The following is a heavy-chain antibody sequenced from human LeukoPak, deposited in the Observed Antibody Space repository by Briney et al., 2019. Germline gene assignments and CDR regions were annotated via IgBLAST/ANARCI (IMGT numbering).Heavy chain of an antibody. CDR1: GFTFSTYW. Sequence: GGSLRLSCAASGFTFSTYWMNWVRQAPGKGLEWVANIKQDGSEKYYVDSVKGRFTISRDNAKNSLYLQMNSLRAEDTAVYYCARDQIFGVVQDYWGQGTLVTVSS. V-gene: IGHV3-7*01. J-gene: IGHJ4*02. CDR3: ARDQIFGVVQDY. CDR2: IKQDGSEK. D-gene: IGHD3-3*01.